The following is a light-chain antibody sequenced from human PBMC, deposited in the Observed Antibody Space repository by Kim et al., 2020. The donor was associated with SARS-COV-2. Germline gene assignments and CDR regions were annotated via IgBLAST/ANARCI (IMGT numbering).Light chain of an antibody. Sequence: VPLGQTVRTTCQGDSLRSFYATWYQQKPGQAPIVVIYGKNNRPSGIPDRFSGSSSGNTASLTITGTQAGDEADYYCNSRDSNDNVVFGGGTKLTVL. CDR3: NSRDSNDNVV. V-gene: IGLV3-19*01. CDR1: SLRSFY. CDR2: GKN. J-gene: IGLJ2*01.